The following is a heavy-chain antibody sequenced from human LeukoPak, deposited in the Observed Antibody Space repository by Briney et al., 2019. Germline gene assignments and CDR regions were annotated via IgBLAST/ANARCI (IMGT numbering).Heavy chain of an antibody. CDR2: ISGSGDSA. Sequence: PGGSLRLSCAASGFTFSASAMNWVRQAPGKGLEWVSSISGSGDSAYYADSVKGRFTISRDNSKKTLDLQMNSLRADDTAVYSCAKGWDWFDPWGRGTLVTVSS. V-gene: IGHV3-23*01. CDR3: AKGWDWFDP. J-gene: IGHJ5*02. CDR1: GFTFSASA.